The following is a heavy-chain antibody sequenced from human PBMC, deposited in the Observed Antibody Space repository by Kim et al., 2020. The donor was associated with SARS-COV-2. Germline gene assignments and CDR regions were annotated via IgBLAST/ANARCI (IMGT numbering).Heavy chain of an antibody. V-gene: IGHV3-11*01. CDR3: ARAAGLTPDRKNYYYGMDV. J-gene: IGHJ6*02. CDR2: ISSSGSTI. D-gene: IGHD2-15*01. Sequence: GGSLRLSCAASGFTFSDYYMSWIRQAPGKGLEWVSYISSSGSTIYYADSVKVRFTISRDNAKNSLYLQMNSLRAEDTAVYYCARAAGLTPDRKNYYYGMDVWGQGTTVTVSS. CDR1: GFTFSDYY.